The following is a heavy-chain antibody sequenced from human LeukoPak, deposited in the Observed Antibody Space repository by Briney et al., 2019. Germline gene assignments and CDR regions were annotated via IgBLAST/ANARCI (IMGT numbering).Heavy chain of an antibody. D-gene: IGHD3-22*01. CDR2: IYYSGST. CDR1: GGSISSSSYY. CDR3: ARDRRYYDSSGYEALNWFDP. V-gene: IGHV4-39*07. J-gene: IGHJ5*02. Sequence: SETLSLTCTVSGGSISSSSYYWGWIRQPPGKGLEWIGSIYYSGSTYYNPSLKSRVTISVDTSKNQFSLKLSSVTAADTAVYYCARDRRYYDSSGYEALNWFDPWGQGTLVTVSS.